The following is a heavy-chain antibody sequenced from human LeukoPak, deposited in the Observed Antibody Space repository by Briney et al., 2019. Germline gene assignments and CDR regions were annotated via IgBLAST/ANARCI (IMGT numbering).Heavy chain of an antibody. Sequence: PSEALSLTCAFYGGSFSGYYWSWIRQPPGKGLKWIGEINLGGCTNYNPSLKSRVTISVDTSKNQFSLKMRSVTAADTAVYYCARSPGYSYGNFAYWGQGTLVTVSS. CDR3: ARSPGYSYGNFAY. CDR1: GGSFSGYY. CDR2: INLGGCT. D-gene: IGHD5-18*01. V-gene: IGHV4-34*01. J-gene: IGHJ4*02.